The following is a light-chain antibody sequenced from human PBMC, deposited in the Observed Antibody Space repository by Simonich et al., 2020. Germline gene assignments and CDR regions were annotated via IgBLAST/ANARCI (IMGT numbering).Light chain of an antibody. CDR1: VLAKKY. V-gene: IGLV3-27*01. CDR3: YSAADNNVV. CDR2: KDS. Sequence: SYELTQPSLVSVSPGQTARITCSGDVLAKKYARWVQQKPGQAPVLVIYKDSERPSGIPERFSGSSSGTTVTLTISGAQVEDEADYYCYSAADNNVVFGGGTKLTVL. J-gene: IGLJ2*01.